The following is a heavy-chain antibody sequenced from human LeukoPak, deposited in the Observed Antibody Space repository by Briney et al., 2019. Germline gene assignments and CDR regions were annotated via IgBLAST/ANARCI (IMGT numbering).Heavy chain of an antibody. CDR3: ASVRSPTTVTTYSPYDY. CDR1: GYTLTELS. V-gene: IGHV1-24*01. CDR2: FDPEDGET. Sequence: ASVKVSCKASGYTLTELSMHWVRQAPGKGLGWMGGFDPEDGETIYAQKFQGRVTMTEDTSTDTAYMELSSLRSEDTAVYYCASVRSPTTVTTYSPYDYWGQGTVVTVSS. D-gene: IGHD4-17*01. J-gene: IGHJ4*02.